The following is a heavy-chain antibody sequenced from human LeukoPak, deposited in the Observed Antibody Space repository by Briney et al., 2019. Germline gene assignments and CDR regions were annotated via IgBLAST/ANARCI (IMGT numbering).Heavy chain of an antibody. CDR3: ATSQFTVRYYFDS. CDR2: ISYDGSNK. V-gene: IGHV3-30-3*01. CDR1: GFTFSSYA. D-gene: IGHD4-17*01. Sequence: GRSLRLSCAASGFTFSSYAMHWVRQAPGKGLEWVAVISYDGSNKYYADSVKGRFTISRDNSKNTLYLQMNSLRAEDTAVYYCATSQFTVRYYFDSWGQGTLVTVSS. J-gene: IGHJ4*02.